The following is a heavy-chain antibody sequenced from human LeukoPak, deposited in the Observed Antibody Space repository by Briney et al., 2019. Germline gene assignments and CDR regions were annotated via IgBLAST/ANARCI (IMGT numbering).Heavy chain of an antibody. CDR1: GFTFSTYA. CDR2: ISGSGGST. Sequence: GGSLRLSCAASGFTFSTYAISWVRQAPGKGLEWVSAISGSGGSTYYAASVRGRFTISRDYSKNTLYLRMNSLRAEDTAIYYCAKEEGSEAVADYWGQGTLVTVSS. V-gene: IGHV3-23*01. D-gene: IGHD6-19*01. CDR3: AKEEGSEAVADY. J-gene: IGHJ4*02.